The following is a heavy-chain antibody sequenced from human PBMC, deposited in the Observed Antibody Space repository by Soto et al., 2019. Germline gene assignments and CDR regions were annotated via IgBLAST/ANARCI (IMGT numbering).Heavy chain of an antibody. CDR1: GGSITRGPSS. Sequence: PSETLSLTCSVSGGSITRGPSSWNWVRQPPGKGLEWIAYISHSGSTYYNPSLKDRVTFSVDRSKIQFSLTLDFVSAADSAIFYCGRESAPSCPYYFDTWGPGTLVTVPS. CDR2: ISHSGST. CDR3: GRESAPSCPYYFDT. J-gene: IGHJ5*02. D-gene: IGHD3-10*01. V-gene: IGHV4-30-2*01.